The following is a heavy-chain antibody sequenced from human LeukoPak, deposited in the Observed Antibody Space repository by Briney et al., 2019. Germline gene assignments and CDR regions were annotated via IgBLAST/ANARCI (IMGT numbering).Heavy chain of an antibody. J-gene: IGHJ6*02. Sequence: ASVKVSCKASGYTFTSYGISWVRQVPGQGLEWMGWISAYNGNTNYAQKLRGRVTMTTDTSTSTAYMELRSLRSDDTAVYYCARDGANPSRFLERLPRPESYYYYGMDVWGQGTTVTVSS. CDR3: ARDGANPSRFLERLPRPESYYYYGMDV. D-gene: IGHD3-3*01. CDR1: GYTFTSYG. CDR2: ISAYNGNT. V-gene: IGHV1-18*01.